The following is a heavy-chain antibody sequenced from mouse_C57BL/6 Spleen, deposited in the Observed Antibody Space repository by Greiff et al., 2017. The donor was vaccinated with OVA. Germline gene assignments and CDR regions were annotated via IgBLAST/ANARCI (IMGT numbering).Heavy chain of an antibody. CDR1: GFNIKDDY. CDR2: IDPENGDT. D-gene: IGHD1-1*01. Sequence: EVKLQESGAELVRPGASVKLSCTASGFNIKDDYMHWVKQRPEQGLEWIGWIDPENGDTEYASKFQGKATITADTSSNTAYLQLSSLTSEDTAVYYCTTRGRGYAMDYWGQGTSVTVSS. V-gene: IGHV14-4*01. J-gene: IGHJ4*01. CDR3: TTRGRGYAMDY.